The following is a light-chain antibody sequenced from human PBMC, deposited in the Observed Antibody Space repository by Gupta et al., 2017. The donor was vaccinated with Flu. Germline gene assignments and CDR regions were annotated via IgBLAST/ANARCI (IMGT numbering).Light chain of an antibody. Sequence: ISCRSSQSLLHSNGYNELDWYLQKPGQSPQLLIYLGSNRASGVPDRFSGSGSGTDFTLKISRVEAEDVGVYYCMQALQTPRTFGQGTKLEIK. V-gene: IGKV2-28*01. J-gene: IGKJ2*01. CDR2: LGS. CDR1: QSLLHSNGYNE. CDR3: MQALQTPRT.